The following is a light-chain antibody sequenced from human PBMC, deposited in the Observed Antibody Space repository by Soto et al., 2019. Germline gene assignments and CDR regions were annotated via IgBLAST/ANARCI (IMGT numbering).Light chain of an antibody. Sequence: EIVLTQSPATLSVSLGERATVSCRASQSVSSNLAWYQQKPGQAPRLLIYGASTRAGGIPARFSGSGSGTEFTLTISSLQSEDFAVYYCQQYNNWPWTFGQGTRLEI. CDR1: QSVSSN. CDR3: QQYNNWPWT. V-gene: IGKV3-15*01. J-gene: IGKJ5*01. CDR2: GAS.